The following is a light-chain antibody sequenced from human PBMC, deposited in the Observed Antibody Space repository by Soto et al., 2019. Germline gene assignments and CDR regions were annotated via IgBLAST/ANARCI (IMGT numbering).Light chain of an antibody. CDR1: QSVSSNY. CDR3: QQYHKWPPT. V-gene: IGKV3D-15*01. Sequence: PGERSTLSFSASQSVSSNYFAWYQQKPGQAPRLLIYGLSSRATGIPARFSGSGSGTEFTLTISSLQSEDFAVYYCQQYHKWPPTFGQGTKVDI. J-gene: IGKJ1*01. CDR2: GLS.